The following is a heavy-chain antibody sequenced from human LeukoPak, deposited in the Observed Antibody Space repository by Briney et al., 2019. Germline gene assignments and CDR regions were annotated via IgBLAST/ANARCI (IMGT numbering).Heavy chain of an antibody. D-gene: IGHD4-11*01. CDR2: IWNDGSSQ. V-gene: IGHV3-33*06. J-gene: IGHJ4*02. Sequence: GRSLRPSCAASKFTFRHYGMHWVRQAPGKGQEWVAVIWNDGSSQYYADPVKGRFTISRDNSQNTLFLQMNNLRPEDTAVYYCAKDAERGFDYSNSLDKWGQGTLVTVSS. CDR1: KFTFRHYG. CDR3: AKDAERGFDYSNSLDK.